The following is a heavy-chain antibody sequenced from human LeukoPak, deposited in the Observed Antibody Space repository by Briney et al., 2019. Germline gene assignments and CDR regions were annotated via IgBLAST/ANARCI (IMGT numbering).Heavy chain of an antibody. CDR1: GGSISSRSSY. V-gene: IGHV4-39*01. Sequence: PSETLSLTCTVSGGSISSRSSYWGWIRQPPGKGPDWIGSMSYSGSTYYNPSLKSRVTISVDTSKNQFSLKLSSVTAADTAVYYCCLLVGAKDKGPRIFDYWGQGTLVTVSS. D-gene: IGHD1-26*01. CDR2: MSYSGST. J-gene: IGHJ4*02. CDR3: CLLVGAKDKGPRIFDY.